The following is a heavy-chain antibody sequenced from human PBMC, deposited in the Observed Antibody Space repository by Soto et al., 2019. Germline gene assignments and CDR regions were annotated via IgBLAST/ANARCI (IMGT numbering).Heavy chain of an antibody. CDR3: ARESYGSGSYPSYHFDY. V-gene: IGHV4-4*02. D-gene: IGHD3-10*01. Sequence: QVQLQESGPGLVKPSGTLSLTCAVSGGSISSSNWWSWVRQPPGKGLEWIGEIYHSGSTNYNPSLQSRVTIPVDKSKTQFSLKLSSVTAADTAVYYCARESYGSGSYPSYHFDYWGQGTLVTVSS. CDR2: IYHSGST. CDR1: GGSISSSNW. J-gene: IGHJ4*02.